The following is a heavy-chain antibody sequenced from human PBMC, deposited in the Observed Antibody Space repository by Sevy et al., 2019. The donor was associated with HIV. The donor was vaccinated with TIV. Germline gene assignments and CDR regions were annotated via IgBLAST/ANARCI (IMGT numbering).Heavy chain of an antibody. Sequence: GGSLRLSCAASGFTFTEFVMSWVRQSPGKGLEWVSTINSGGGSTYYADSVKGRFTTSRDNSQNTLDLQMNSLRAEDTAVYYCANDVVGGYYDSSGYSDHWGQGTLVTVSS. CDR3: ANDVVGGYYDSSGYSDH. V-gene: IGHV3-23*01. CDR1: GFTFTEFV. D-gene: IGHD3-22*01. J-gene: IGHJ4*02. CDR2: INSGGGST.